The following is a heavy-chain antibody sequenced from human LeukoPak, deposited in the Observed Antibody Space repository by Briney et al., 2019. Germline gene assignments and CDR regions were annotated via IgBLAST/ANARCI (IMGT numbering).Heavy chain of an antibody. CDR1: GFTFSSYG. J-gene: IGHJ6*02. CDR3: AKGYGGNYYGMDV. Sequence: PGGSLRLSCAASGFTFSSYGMHWVRQAPGKGLEWVAVISYDGSNKYYADSVKGRFTISRDNSKNTLYLQMNSLRAEDTAVYYCAKGYGGNYYGMDVWGLGTTVTVSS. D-gene: IGHD4-23*01. CDR2: ISYDGSNK. V-gene: IGHV3-30*18.